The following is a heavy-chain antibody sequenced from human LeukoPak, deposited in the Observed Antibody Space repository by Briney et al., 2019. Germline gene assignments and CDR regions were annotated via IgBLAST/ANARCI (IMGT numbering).Heavy chain of an antibody. D-gene: IGHD3-10*01. J-gene: IGHJ5*02. CDR2: INHSGST. Sequence: SETLSLTCAVYGGSFSGYYWSWIRQPPGKGLEWIGEINHSGSTNYNPSLKSRVTISVDTSKNQFSLKLSSVTAADTAVYYCARDRTSSGRIRGVIRWFDPWGQGTLVTVSS. CDR3: ARDRTSSGRIRGVIRWFDP. V-gene: IGHV4-34*01. CDR1: GGSFSGYY.